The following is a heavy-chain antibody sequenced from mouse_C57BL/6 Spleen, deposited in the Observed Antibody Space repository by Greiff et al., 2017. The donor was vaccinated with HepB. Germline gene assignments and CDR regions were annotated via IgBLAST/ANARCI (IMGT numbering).Heavy chain of an antibody. V-gene: IGHV1-69*01. D-gene: IGHD2-5*01. Sequence: VQLQQPGAELVMPGASVKLSCKASGYTFTSYWMHWVKQRPGQGLEWIGEIDPSDSYTNYNQKFKGKSTLTVDKSSSTAYMQLSSLTSEDSAVYYCARGGYYSNYGDVWGTGTTVTVSS. CDR1: GYTFTSYW. J-gene: IGHJ1*03. CDR3: ARGGYYSNYGDV. CDR2: IDPSDSYT.